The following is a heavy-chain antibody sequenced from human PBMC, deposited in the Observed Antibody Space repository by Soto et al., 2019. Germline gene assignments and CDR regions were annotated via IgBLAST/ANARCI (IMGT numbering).Heavy chain of an antibody. J-gene: IGHJ3*02. Sequence: GGSLRLSCAASGFTFSSYSMNWVRQAPGKGLEWVSSISSSSSYIYYADSVKGRFTISRDNAKNSLYLQMNSLRAEDAAVYYCATTPQSAVTTENDAFDIWGQGTMVTVSS. V-gene: IGHV3-21*01. CDR1: GFTFSSYS. CDR3: ATTPQSAVTTENDAFDI. D-gene: IGHD4-17*01. CDR2: ISSSSSYI.